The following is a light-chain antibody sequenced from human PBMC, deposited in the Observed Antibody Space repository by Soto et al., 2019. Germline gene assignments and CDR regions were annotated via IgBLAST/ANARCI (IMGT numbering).Light chain of an antibody. CDR1: QGISNH. Sequence: DIQLTQSPSFLSASVGDRVTITCRASQGISNHLAWYQQIPGKAPKLLIYAASTLQSGVPSRFSGSGSGTEFTLAISSLQPEDFATYYCHQHNSYPRTFGRGTKVEIK. CDR2: AAS. J-gene: IGKJ1*01. CDR3: HQHNSYPRT. V-gene: IGKV1-9*01.